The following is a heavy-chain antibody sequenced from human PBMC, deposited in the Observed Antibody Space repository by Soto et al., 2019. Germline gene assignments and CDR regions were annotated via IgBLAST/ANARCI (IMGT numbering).Heavy chain of an antibody. CDR1: GFTFSSYS. V-gene: IGHV3-21*01. Sequence: GGSLRLSCAASGFTFSSYSMNWVRQAPGKGLEWVSPISSSSSYIYYADSVKGRFTISRDNAKNSLYLQMNSLRAEETAVYYCARSWEPYYFDYWGQGTLVTVSS. CDR3: ARSWEPYYFDY. J-gene: IGHJ4*02. D-gene: IGHD1-26*01. CDR2: ISSSSSYI.